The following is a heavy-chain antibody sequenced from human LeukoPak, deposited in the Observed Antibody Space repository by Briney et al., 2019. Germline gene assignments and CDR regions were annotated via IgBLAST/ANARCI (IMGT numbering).Heavy chain of an antibody. CDR1: GGSISSYY. CDR3: ARVRSGYYYVDY. V-gene: IGHV4-59*01. Sequence: SETLSLTCTVSGGSISSYYWSRIRQPPGKGLEWIGYIYYSGSTNYNPSLKSRVTISVDTSKNQFSLKLSSVTAADTAVYYCARVRSGYYYVDYWGQGTLVTVSS. J-gene: IGHJ4*02. D-gene: IGHD3-3*01. CDR2: IYYSGST.